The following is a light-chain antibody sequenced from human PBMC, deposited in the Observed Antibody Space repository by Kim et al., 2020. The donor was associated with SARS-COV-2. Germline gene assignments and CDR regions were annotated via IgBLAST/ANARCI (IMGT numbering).Light chain of an antibody. Sequence: GQSGTISCTGTSSDIGGYDYVSWYQQHPGKAPKVMIYDVSERPSGVPDRFSGSKSGNTASLTVSGLQIDDEADYYCASYAGANTYVFGGGTQLTVL. CDR1: SSDIGGYDY. CDR2: DVS. CDR3: ASYAGANTYV. J-gene: IGLJ2*01. V-gene: IGLV2-8*01.